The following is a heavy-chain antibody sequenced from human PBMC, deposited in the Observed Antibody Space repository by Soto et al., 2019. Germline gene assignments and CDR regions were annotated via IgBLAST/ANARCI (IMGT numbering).Heavy chain of an antibody. CDR1: RFTFSDFA. D-gene: IGHD1-26*01. CDR3: AKDAVPYNGKWDWFDS. Sequence: DVQLLESGGGLVQPGGSLTVSCAASRFTFSDFAMSWVRQATGKGLEWVSSIGGGGTDTYYADSVKGRFTISRDNSKNTLYLQMDSLRDEDTATYYCAKDAVPYNGKWDWFDSWGQGTLVPVSS. CDR2: IGGGGTDT. V-gene: IGHV3-23*01. J-gene: IGHJ5*01.